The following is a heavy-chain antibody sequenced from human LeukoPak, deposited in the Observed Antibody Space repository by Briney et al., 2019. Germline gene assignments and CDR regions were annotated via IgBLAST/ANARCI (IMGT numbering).Heavy chain of an antibody. V-gene: IGHV3-64D*09. CDR3: VPYSSGWYRY. D-gene: IGHD6-19*01. CDR1: GFTFSSYA. Sequence: GRSLRLSCSASGFTFSSYAMHWVRQAPGKGLEYVSAISSNGGSTYYADSVKGRFTISRDNSKNTLYLQMSSLRAEDTAVYYCVPYSSGWYRYWGQGTLVTVSS. J-gene: IGHJ4*02. CDR2: ISSNGGST.